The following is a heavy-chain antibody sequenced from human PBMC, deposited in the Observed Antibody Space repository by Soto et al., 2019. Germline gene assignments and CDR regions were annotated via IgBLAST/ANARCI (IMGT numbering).Heavy chain of an antibody. CDR3: ARGGNSGYVW. D-gene: IGHD5-12*01. CDR2: INHSGST. Sequence: QVQLQQWGAGLLKPSETLSLTCAVYGGSFSGYYWSWIRQPPGKGLEWIGEINHSGSTNYNPSLKXPVXIXADTSKNQFSLKLSSVTAADTAVYYCARGGNSGYVWWGQGTLVTVSS. J-gene: IGHJ4*02. CDR1: GGSFSGYY. V-gene: IGHV4-34*01.